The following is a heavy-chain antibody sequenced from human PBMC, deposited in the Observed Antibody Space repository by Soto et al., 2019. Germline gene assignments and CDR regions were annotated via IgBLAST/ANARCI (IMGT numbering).Heavy chain of an antibody. CDR3: AKDMAYYFDSSGPRPGSGIDF. CDR2: MSYDRVTK. V-gene: IGHV3-30*18. J-gene: IGHJ4*02. D-gene: IGHD3-22*01. Sequence: PVGSLRLSCAASGFSFSIHAMHWIRQAPGKGLEWVAVMSYDRVTKTYADSVRGRFTISRDHSTNTLYLQMNNLRPEDTAIYYCAKDMAYYFDSSGPRPGSGIDFWGQGTLVTVSS. CDR1: GFSFSIHA.